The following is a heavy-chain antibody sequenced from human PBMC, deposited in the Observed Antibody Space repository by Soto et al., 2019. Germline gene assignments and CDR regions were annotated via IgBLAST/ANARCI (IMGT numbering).Heavy chain of an antibody. V-gene: IGHV4-39*01. J-gene: IGHJ5*02. CDR3: ARNYCTDGDCHNWFDP. Sequence: SETLSLTCTVSGGSISRNSYYWAWMRQPPGKGLEWIGSIYYSGNTYYNPSLKSRVTISVDMSKNQFSLKLSSVAAADTAVYYCARNYCTDGDCHNWFDPWGQGTLVTVSS. CDR1: GGSISRNSYY. D-gene: IGHD2-8*01. CDR2: IYYSGNT.